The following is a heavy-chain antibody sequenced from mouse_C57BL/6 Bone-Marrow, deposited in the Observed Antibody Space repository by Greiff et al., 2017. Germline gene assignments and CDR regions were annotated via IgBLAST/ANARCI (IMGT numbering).Heavy chain of an antibody. V-gene: IGHV1-50*01. CDR3: ARSGPSYWYFDV. J-gene: IGHJ1*03. CDR1: GYTFTSYW. CDR2: IDPSDSYT. D-gene: IGHD2-10*02. Sequence: VQLQQSGAELVKPGASVKLSCKASGYTFTSYWMQWVKQRPGQGLEWIGEIDPSDSYTNYNQKFKGKATLTVDTSSSTAYMQLSSLTSEDSAVYYCARSGPSYWYFDVWGTGTTVTVSS.